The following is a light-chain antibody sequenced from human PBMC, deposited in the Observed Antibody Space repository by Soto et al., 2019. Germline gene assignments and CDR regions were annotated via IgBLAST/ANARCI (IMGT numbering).Light chain of an antibody. J-gene: IGLJ2*01. V-gene: IGLV4-69*01. CDR2: IKSDGTY. CDR1: SGHSSYP. Sequence: QLVLTQSPSASASLGASVKLTCTLSSGHSSYPIAWHQQQPEKGPRYLMKIKSDGTYSRGDGIPDRFSGSSSGAERYLTISSLQSEDEADYYCQTWGTGMGVFGGGTQLTVL. CDR3: QTWGTGMGV.